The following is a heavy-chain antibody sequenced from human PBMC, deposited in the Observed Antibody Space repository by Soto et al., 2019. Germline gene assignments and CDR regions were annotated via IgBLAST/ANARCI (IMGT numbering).Heavy chain of an antibody. Sequence: QVQLQESGPRLVKPSETLSLTCTVSGGSISSYFWSWIRQPPGEGLEWMVYIFYSGTTNYSPSLKSRVTMSLGTAKNQFSLKLTSVPAADTAVYYCALGTGGTYDAFDIWGQGTRVTVSS. D-gene: IGHD3-10*01. CDR2: IFYSGTT. V-gene: IGHV4-59*01. CDR3: ALGTGGTYDAFDI. CDR1: GGSISSYF. J-gene: IGHJ3*02.